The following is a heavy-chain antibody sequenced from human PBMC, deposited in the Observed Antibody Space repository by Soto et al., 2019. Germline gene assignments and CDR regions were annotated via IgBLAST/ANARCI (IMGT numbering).Heavy chain of an antibody. Sequence: QVQLQESGPGLVKPSQTLSLTCTVSGGSISSGGYYWSWIRQHPGKGLEWIGYIYYSGSTYYNPSLSSRVTIPVATSNKPLSLRMSRLTAAHTAVYYRAGRGYSYGFSHGMHVWGQGNTVTVSS. CDR2: IYYSGST. J-gene: IGHJ6*02. CDR3: AGRGYSYGFSHGMHV. D-gene: IGHD5-18*01. CDR1: GGSISSGGYY. V-gene: IGHV4-31*03.